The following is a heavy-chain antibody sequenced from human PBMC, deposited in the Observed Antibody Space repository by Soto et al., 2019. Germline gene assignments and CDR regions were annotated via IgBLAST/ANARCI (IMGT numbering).Heavy chain of an antibody. D-gene: IGHD2-2*01. J-gene: IGHJ5*02. CDR1: GGSISSNNW. Sequence: SETLSLTCAVSGGSISSNNWWNWVRQPPGKGLEWIGEIHHSGSTNYNPSLKSRVTISVDKSKNQFSLKLNSVTAADTAVYYCARARQYCSSSSCYLDLWGQGTLVTVSS. CDR2: IHHSGST. CDR3: ARARQYCSSSSCYLDL. V-gene: IGHV4-4*02.